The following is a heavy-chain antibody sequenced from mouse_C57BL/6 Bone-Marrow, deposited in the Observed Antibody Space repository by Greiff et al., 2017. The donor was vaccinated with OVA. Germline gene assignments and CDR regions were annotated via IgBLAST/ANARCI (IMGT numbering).Heavy chain of an antibody. CDR3: ARRLGSSPFDY. Sequence: QVQLQQPGAELVMPGASVKLSCKASGYTFTSYWMHWVKQRSGQGLEWIGEIDPSDSYTNYNQKFKGKSTLTVDKSSSTAYMQLSSLTSEDSAVYYCARRLGSSPFDYWGQGTTLTVSS. CDR1: GYTFTSYW. D-gene: IGHD1-1*01. J-gene: IGHJ2*01. V-gene: IGHV1-69*01. CDR2: IDPSDSYT.